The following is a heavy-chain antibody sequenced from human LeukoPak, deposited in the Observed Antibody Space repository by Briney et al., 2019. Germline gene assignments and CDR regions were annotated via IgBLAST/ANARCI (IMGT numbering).Heavy chain of an antibody. V-gene: IGHV1-69*05. CDR1: GGTFSSYA. CDR2: IIPIFGTA. D-gene: IGHD3-22*01. Sequence: ASVKVSCKASGGTFSSYAISWVRQAPGQGLEWMGGIIPIFGTANYAQKLQGRVTMTTDTSTSTAYMELRSLRSDDTAVYYCARATYYYDSSGYYYDRAPAEYFQHWGQGTLVTVSS. CDR3: ARATYYYDSSGYYYDRAPAEYFQH. J-gene: IGHJ1*01.